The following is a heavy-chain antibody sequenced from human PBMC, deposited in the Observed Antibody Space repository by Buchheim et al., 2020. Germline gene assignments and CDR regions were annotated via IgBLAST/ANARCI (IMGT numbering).Heavy chain of an antibody. V-gene: IGHV4-34*01. J-gene: IGHJ6*02. D-gene: IGHD3-9*01. CDR1: GGSFSGYY. Sequence: QVQLQQWGAGLLKPSETLSLTCAVYGGSFSGYYWGWIRQPPGKGLEWIGEINHSGSTNYNPSLKSRVTISVDTSKNQFSLKLSSVTAADTAVYYCAIAARYFDYGMDVWGQGTT. CDR2: INHSGST. CDR3: AIAARYFDYGMDV.